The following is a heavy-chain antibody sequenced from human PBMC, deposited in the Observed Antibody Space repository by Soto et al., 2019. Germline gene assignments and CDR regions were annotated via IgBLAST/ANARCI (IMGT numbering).Heavy chain of an antibody. CDR1: GYSFTTYL. J-gene: IGHJ6*02. Sequence: PGESLKISCKGSGYSFTTYLIGWVRQMPGKGLEWMGIIYPGDSDTRYSPSFQGQVTISADKSISTAYLQWSSLKASDTAMYYCARSRRGAYSSGWYSPSGYYNYGIDVWGQGTKVTVSS. CDR3: ARSRRGAYSSGWYSPSGYYNYGIDV. CDR2: IYPGDSDT. V-gene: IGHV5-51*01. D-gene: IGHD6-19*01.